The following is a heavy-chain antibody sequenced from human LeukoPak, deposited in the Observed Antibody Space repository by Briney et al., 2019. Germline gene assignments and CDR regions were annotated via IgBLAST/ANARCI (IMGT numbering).Heavy chain of an antibody. CDR3: ARQSRDGYKRPHFDY. Sequence: SETLSLTCTVSGGSISSSSYYWGWIRQPPGKGLEWIGNVYYSGNTYYNPSLKSRVTISVDASKNQFSLKLSSVTAADTAVYYCARQSRDGYKRPHFDYWGQGTLVTVSS. J-gene: IGHJ4*02. CDR1: GGSISSSSYY. V-gene: IGHV4-39*07. D-gene: IGHD5-24*01. CDR2: VYYSGNT.